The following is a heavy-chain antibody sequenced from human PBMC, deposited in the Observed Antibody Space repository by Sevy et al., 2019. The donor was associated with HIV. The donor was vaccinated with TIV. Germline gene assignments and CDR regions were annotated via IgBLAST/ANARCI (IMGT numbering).Heavy chain of an antibody. CDR1: GFTFSSYG. CDR2: ISYDGSNK. Sequence: GGSLRLSCAASGFTFSSYGMHWVRQAPGKGLEWVAVISYDGSNKYYADSVKGRFTISRDNSKNTLYLQMKSLRAEDTAVYYCAKPDRDSSGYYPASDAFDIWGQGTMVTVSS. CDR3: AKPDRDSSGYYPASDAFDI. J-gene: IGHJ3*02. D-gene: IGHD3-22*01. V-gene: IGHV3-30*18.